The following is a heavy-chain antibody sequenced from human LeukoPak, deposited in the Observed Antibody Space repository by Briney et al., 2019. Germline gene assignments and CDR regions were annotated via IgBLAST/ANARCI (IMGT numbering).Heavy chain of an antibody. J-gene: IGHJ4*02. Sequence: PSETLSLTCTVSGYSISSGYYWGWIRQPPGKGLEWIGSIYHSGGTYYNPSLKSRVTISVDTSKNQFSLKLSSVTAADTAVYYCARGRGYSYGSYFDYWGQGTLVTVSS. V-gene: IGHV4-38-2*02. CDR1: GYSISSGYY. CDR2: IYHSGGT. CDR3: ARGRGYSYGSYFDY. D-gene: IGHD5-18*01.